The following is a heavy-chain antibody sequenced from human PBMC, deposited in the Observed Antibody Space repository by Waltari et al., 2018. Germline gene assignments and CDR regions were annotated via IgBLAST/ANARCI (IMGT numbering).Heavy chain of an antibody. CDR2: ISDSGVIT. Sequence: EVHLLESGGGLAQPGGSLRLSWAASGFNFISSAMSWVRQAPGKGLEWVSGISDSGVITKYADSVKGRFTVSRDNSKNTVFLQLNSLRAEDTAIYYCARHLYSIDYLELGNWGQGTLVTVSS. D-gene: IGHD3-22*01. CDR3: ARHLYSIDYLELGN. CDR1: GFNFISSA. J-gene: IGHJ4*02. V-gene: IGHV3-23*01.